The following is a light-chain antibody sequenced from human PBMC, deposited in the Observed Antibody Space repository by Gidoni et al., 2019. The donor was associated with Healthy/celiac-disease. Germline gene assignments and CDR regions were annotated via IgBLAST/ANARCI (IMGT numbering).Light chain of an antibody. CDR3: QQYYSTPIT. CDR1: QSVLYSSNNKNY. Sequence: IVMTQSPDSLAVSLGGRATINCKSRQSVLYSSNNKNYLAWYQQKPGQPPKLLIYWASTRESGVPDRFSGSGSGTDFTLTISSLQAEDVAVYYCQQYYSTPITFGQETRLEIK. CDR2: WAS. J-gene: IGKJ5*01. V-gene: IGKV4-1*01.